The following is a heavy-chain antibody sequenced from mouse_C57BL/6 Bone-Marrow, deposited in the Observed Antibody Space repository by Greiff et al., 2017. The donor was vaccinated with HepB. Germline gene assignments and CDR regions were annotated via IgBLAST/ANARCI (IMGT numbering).Heavy chain of an antibody. J-gene: IGHJ4*01. V-gene: IGHV5-4*03. CDR3: ARVYDAMDY. Sequence: EVKLMESGGGLVKPGGSLKLSCAASGFTFSSYAMSWVRQTPEKRLEWVATISDGGSYTYYPDNVKGRFTISRDNAKNNLYLQMSHLKSEDTAMYYCARVYDAMDYWGQGTSVTVSS. CDR2: ISDGGSYT. CDR1: GFTFSSYA.